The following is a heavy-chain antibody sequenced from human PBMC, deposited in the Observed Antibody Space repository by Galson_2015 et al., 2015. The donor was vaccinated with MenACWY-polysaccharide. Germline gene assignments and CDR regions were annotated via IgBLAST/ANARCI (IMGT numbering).Heavy chain of an antibody. D-gene: IGHD3-10*01. CDR1: GFTFSSYG. J-gene: IGHJ5*02. CDR2: IRYDGSNK. CDR3: ARVFHGSREGWFDP. V-gene: IGHV3-30*02. Sequence: SLRLSCAASGFTFSSYGMHWVRQAPDKGLEWVAFIRYDGSNKYYADSVKGRFTISRDNSKNTLYLQMNSLRVEDTAVYYCARVFHGSREGWFDPWGQGTLVTVSS.